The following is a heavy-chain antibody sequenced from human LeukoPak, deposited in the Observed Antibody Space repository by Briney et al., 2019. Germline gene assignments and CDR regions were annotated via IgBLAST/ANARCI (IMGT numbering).Heavy chain of an antibody. J-gene: IGHJ4*02. Sequence: ASVKVSCKASGYTFTSYGISWVRQAPGQGLEWMGWISANNGNTNYAQKLQGRVTMTTDTSTSTAYMELRSLRSEDTAVYYCARDHYHKIHSVMVTAPDYWGQGTLVIVSS. CDR3: ARDHYHKIHSVMVTAPDY. V-gene: IGHV1-18*01. CDR1: GYTFTSYG. CDR2: ISANNGNT. D-gene: IGHD2-21*02.